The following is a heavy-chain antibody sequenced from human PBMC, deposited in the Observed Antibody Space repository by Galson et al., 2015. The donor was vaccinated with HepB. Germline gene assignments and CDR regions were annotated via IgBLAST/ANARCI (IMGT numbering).Heavy chain of an antibody. CDR3: ARVTQWLVPPFDY. CDR2: IRAYKGNR. J-gene: IGHJ4*02. D-gene: IGHD6-19*01. V-gene: IGHV1-18*01. CDR1: GYTFSSYG. Sequence: SVKVSCEASGYTFSSYGIRWVRQAPGQGLEWMGFIRAYKGNRNYAQKFQGRVTMTTDTSTSTAYMDLRSLKSDDTAVYFCARVTQWLVPPFDYWGQGTVVTVSS.